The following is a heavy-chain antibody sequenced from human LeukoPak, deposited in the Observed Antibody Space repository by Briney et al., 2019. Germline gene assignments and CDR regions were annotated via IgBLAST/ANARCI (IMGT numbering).Heavy chain of an antibody. V-gene: IGHV3-48*03. CDR2: ISSSGSSI. CDR1: GFTFSSYE. J-gene: IGHJ4*02. CDR3: AIPGDY. Sequence: GGSLRLSCAASGFTFSSYEMNWVRQAPGKGLEWVSYISSSGSSIYYADSVKGRFTISRDNSKNTLYLQMNSLTTDDTAVYYCAIPGDYWGQGTLVTVSS.